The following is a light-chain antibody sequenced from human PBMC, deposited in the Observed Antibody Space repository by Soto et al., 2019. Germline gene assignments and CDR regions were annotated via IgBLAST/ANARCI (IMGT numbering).Light chain of an antibody. Sequence: DIQMTQSPSTLSASVGDRVTITCRASQSISSWLAWYQQKPGKAPKILIYKVSNLESGVPSRFSGSGSGTEFTLTISSLQPDDFATYYCQHNNSYPLTFGQGTKLEIK. CDR2: KVS. CDR3: QHNNSYPLT. CDR1: QSISSW. V-gene: IGKV1-5*03. J-gene: IGKJ2*01.